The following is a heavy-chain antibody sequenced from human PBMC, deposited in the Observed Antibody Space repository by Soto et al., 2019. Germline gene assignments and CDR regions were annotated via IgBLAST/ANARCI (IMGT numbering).Heavy chain of an antibody. CDR1: GFTFTDYW. CDR2: IFPDDSDT. J-gene: IGHJ4*02. Sequence: GESLKISCKASGFTFTDYWIGWLRQMPGKGLEWMGIIFPDDSDTKYSPSFQGQVIISADRSITTAYLQMSSLKASDTAIYYCAKLPPRAQRLARYSFDYWGQGTPVTVSS. V-gene: IGHV5-51*01. D-gene: IGHD3-9*01. CDR3: AKLPPRAQRLARYSFDY.